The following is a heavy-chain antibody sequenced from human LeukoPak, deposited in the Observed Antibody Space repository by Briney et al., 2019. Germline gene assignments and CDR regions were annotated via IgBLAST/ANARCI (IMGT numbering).Heavy chain of an antibody. J-gene: IGHJ4*02. CDR3: AKEEGGYSGYDALVS. Sequence: PGGSLRLSCAASGFTFTNYAMNWVRQAPGKGLEWVAVISYDGSNKYYADSVKGRFTISRDNSKNTLYLQMNSLRAEDTAVYYCAKEEGGYSGYDALVSWGQGTLVTVSS. V-gene: IGHV3-30*18. D-gene: IGHD5-12*01. CDR2: ISYDGSNK. CDR1: GFTFTNYA.